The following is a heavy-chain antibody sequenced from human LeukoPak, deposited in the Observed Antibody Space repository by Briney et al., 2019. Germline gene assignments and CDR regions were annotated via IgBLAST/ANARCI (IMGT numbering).Heavy chain of an antibody. V-gene: IGHV3-21*01. D-gene: IGHD2-2*01. J-gene: IGHJ6*04. CDR2: ISSSSSYI. CDR3: ARPSRLTGMDV. Sequence: GGSLRLSCAASGFAFSSYSMNWVRQAPGRGLEWVSSISSSSSYIYYADSVKGRFTISRDNAKNSLYLQMNSLRAEDTAVYYCARPSRLTGMDVWGKGTTVTVSS. CDR1: GFAFSSYS.